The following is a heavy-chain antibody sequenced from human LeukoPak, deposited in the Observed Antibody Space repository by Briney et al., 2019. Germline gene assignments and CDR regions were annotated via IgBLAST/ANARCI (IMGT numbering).Heavy chain of an antibody. Sequence: GGSLGLSCAASGFTFTSYGMNWVRQAPGKGLEWVSSISSGSTYMYYADSVKGRFTISRDNAKNSMYLQMNSLRVEDTAVYYCGRVGGRSKAAKGDAFDIWGQGTMVTVSS. CDR2: ISSGSTYM. J-gene: IGHJ3*02. D-gene: IGHD6-6*01. CDR3: GRVGGRSKAAKGDAFDI. CDR1: GFTFTSYG. V-gene: IGHV3-21*01.